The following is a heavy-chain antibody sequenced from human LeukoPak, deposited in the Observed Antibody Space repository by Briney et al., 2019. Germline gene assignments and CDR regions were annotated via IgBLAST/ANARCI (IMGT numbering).Heavy chain of an antibody. CDR1: GFTFDDYA. CDR3: TKTTYYDFWSGYFDY. V-gene: IGHV3-9*03. CDR2: ISWNSGSI. D-gene: IGHD3-3*01. Sequence: GRSLRLSCAASGFTFDDYAMHWVRQAPGKGLEWVSGISWNSGSIGYADSVKGRFTISRDNAKNSVYLQMNSLRVEDMALYYCTKTTYYDFWSGYFDYWGQGTLVTVSS. J-gene: IGHJ4*02.